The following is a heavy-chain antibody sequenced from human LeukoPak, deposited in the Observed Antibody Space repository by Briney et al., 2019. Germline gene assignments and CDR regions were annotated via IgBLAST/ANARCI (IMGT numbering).Heavy chain of an antibody. V-gene: IGHV4-34*01. CDR1: GGSFSGYY. CDR3: ARRPRSKVAAAGTTFDY. Sequence: PSETLSLTCAVYGGSFSGYYWSWIRQPPGKGLEWIGSIYYSGSTYYNPSLKSRVTISVDTSKNQFSLKLSSVTAADTAVYYCARRPRSKVAAAGTTFDYWGQGTLVTVSS. D-gene: IGHD6-13*01. CDR2: IYYSGST. J-gene: IGHJ4*02.